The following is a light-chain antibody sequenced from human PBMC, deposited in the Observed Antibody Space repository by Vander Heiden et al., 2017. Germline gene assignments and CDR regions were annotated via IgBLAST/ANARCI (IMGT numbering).Light chain of an antibody. Sequence: DVVITQSPLCLSVTFGQPASVSCRSSQSLAYSDGTTYLSWIQQRPGQSPRRLIYKVSNRDSGVPDRFSGSGSGTDFTLKISRVEAEDVGVYYCMQGTHWPPTYFGQGTKLEIK. CDR2: KVS. CDR3: MQGTHWPPTY. J-gene: IGKJ2*01. CDR1: QSLAYSDGTTY. V-gene: IGKV2-30*01.